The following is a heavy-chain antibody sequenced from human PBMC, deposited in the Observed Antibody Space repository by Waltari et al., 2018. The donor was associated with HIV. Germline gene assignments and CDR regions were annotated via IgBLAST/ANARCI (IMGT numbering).Heavy chain of an antibody. CDR1: GFVFSSYS. Sequence: EVQLVESGGGLVQPEESLRLPCAASGFVFSSYSMNWVRQAPGEGLERISFIRSSGSTIYYADLVKGRFTVSRDNAENSLYLQMNSLRDEDTAVYYCVRDPKTSWGELDYWGQGTLVAVSS. J-gene: IGHJ4*02. V-gene: IGHV3-48*02. D-gene: IGHD3-16*01. CDR2: IRSSGSTI. CDR3: VRDPKTSWGELDY.